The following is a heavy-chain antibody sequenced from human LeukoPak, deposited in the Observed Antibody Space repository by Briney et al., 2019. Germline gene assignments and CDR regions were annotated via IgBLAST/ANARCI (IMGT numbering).Heavy chain of an antibody. Sequence: PSQTLSLTCTVSGGSISSGGYYWSWIRQPPGKGLEWIGYIYHSGSTYYNPSLKSRVTISVDRSKNQFSLKLSSVTAADTAVYYCASDSSAQAFDWYFDLWGRGTLVTVSS. J-gene: IGHJ2*01. CDR3: ASDSSAQAFDWYFDL. V-gene: IGHV4-30-2*01. CDR1: GGSISSGGYY. CDR2: IYHSGST. D-gene: IGHD3-22*01.